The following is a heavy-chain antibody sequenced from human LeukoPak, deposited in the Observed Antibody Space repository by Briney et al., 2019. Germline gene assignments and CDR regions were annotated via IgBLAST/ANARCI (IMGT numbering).Heavy chain of an antibody. J-gene: IGHJ4*02. CDR2: INSDGSST. V-gene: IGHV3-74*01. CDR3: AREARRDIVATMIDY. Sequence: PGGSLRLSCAASGFTFSSYWMHWVRQAPGKGLVWVSRINSDGSSTSYADSVKGRFTISRDNAKNTLYLQMNSLRAEDTAVYYCAREARRDIVATMIDYWGQGTLVTVSS. CDR1: GFTFSSYW. D-gene: IGHD5-12*01.